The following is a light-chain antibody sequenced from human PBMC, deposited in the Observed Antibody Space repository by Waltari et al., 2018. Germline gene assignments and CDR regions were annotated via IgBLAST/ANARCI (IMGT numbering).Light chain of an antibody. Sequence: QSVLTQSPSASGTPGQRVTISCSGSSPNIGSNTFNWYKQVPGTAPKLLISTNTQRPSGVPYRVAGSKSGTSASLAISGLQSEDEADYFCAGWDDSLNGWVFGGGTKLSV. CDR1: SPNIGSNT. J-gene: IGLJ3*02. V-gene: IGLV1-44*01. CDR3: AGWDDSLNGWV. CDR2: TNT.